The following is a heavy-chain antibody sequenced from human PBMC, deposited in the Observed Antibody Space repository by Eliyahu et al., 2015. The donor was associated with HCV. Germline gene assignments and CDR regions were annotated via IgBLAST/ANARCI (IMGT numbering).Heavy chain of an antibody. D-gene: IGHD2-15*01. CDR2: ISYDGSNK. V-gene: IGHV3-30*03. CDR1: GFTFSSYG. Sequence: QVQLVESGGGVVQPGRSLRLSCAASGFTFSSYGMHWVRQAPGKGLEGVAVISYDGSNKYYADSVKGRFTISRDNSKNTLYLQMNSLRAEDTAVYYCATGSGGSCYGFCYFDYWGQGTLVTVSS. J-gene: IGHJ4*02. CDR3: ATGSGGSCYGFCYFDY.